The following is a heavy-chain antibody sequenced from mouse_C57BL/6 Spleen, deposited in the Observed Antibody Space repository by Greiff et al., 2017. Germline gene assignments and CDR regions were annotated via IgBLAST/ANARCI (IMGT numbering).Heavy chain of an antibody. CDR3: ARHPAYYSNYRWYFDV. V-gene: IGHV5-9*01. Sequence: EVKLVESGGGLVKPGGSLKLSCAASGFTFSSYTMSWVRQTPEKRLEWVATISGGGGNTYYPDSVKGRFTISRDNAKNTLYLQMSSLRSEDTALYYCARHPAYYSNYRWYFDVWGTGTTVTVSS. J-gene: IGHJ1*03. CDR1: GFTFSSYT. D-gene: IGHD2-5*01. CDR2: ISGGGGNT.